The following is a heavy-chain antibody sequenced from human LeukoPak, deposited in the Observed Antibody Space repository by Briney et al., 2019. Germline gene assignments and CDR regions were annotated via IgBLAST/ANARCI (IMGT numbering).Heavy chain of an antibody. Sequence: SETLSLTCTVSGGPISGYSWSWIRQPPGEGLEWIGYIYYSGSTNYNPSLKGRVTISVDTSKNQFSLKLSSVTAADTAVYYCARSSGSYLGLAHWGQGTLVTVSS. CDR3: ARSSGSYLGLAH. V-gene: IGHV4-59*08. D-gene: IGHD1-26*01. J-gene: IGHJ4*02. CDR1: GGPISGYS. CDR2: IYYSGST.